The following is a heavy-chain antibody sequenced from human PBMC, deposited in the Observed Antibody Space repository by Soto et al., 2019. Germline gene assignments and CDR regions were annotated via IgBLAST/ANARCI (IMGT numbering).Heavy chain of an antibody. J-gene: IGHJ4*02. Sequence: PSETLSLTCTASGGSISGYYWSWIRQPPGKGLEWIGYIYYSGGTEYNPSLKSRVTISVDSSKNPFSLKLTPVTAAKTVVYYCPRRGAYRSGYYDFWRQGTLVTVSS. V-gene: IGHV4-59*01. CDR1: GGSISGYY. D-gene: IGHD3-22*01. CDR2: IYYSGGT. CDR3: PRRGAYRSGYYDF.